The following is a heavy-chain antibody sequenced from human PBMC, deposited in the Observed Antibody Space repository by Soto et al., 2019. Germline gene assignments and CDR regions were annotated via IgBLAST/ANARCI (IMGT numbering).Heavy chain of an antibody. Sequence: EVQLVESGGGLVKPGGSLRLSCAASGFTFSSYSMNWVRQAPGKGLEWVSSISSSSSYIYYADSVKGRFTISRDNAKNSLYMQVNSLRAEDTAVYYCAREGIAAALDYWGQGTLVTVSS. CDR1: GFTFSSYS. J-gene: IGHJ4*02. D-gene: IGHD6-13*01. CDR2: ISSSSSYI. V-gene: IGHV3-21*01. CDR3: AREGIAAALDY.